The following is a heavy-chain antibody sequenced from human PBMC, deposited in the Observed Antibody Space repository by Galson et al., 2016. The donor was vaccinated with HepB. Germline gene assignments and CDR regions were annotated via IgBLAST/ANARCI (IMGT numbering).Heavy chain of an antibody. CDR1: GFTFSTYT. CDR2: ISGTESYI. V-gene: IGHV3-21*01. Sequence: SLRLSCAASGFTFSTYTMNWVRQAPGKGLEWVSSISGTESYIYYADSVKGRFTISRDNAEDSLYLHMNSLRADDTAVYYCARSLTGDAFDIWGQGTMVTVSS. J-gene: IGHJ3*02. D-gene: IGHD3-10*01. CDR3: ARSLTGDAFDI.